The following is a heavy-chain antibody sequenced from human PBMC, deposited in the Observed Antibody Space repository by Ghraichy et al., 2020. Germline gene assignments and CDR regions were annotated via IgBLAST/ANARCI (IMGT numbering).Heavy chain of an antibody. J-gene: IGHJ4*02. CDR3: ARAASSWYHFDY. Sequence: GWISAYNGNTNYAQKLQGRVTMTTDTSTSTAYMELRSLRSDDTAVYYCARAASSWYHFDYWGQGTL. D-gene: IGHD6-13*01. CDR2: ISAYNGNT. V-gene: IGHV1-18*01.